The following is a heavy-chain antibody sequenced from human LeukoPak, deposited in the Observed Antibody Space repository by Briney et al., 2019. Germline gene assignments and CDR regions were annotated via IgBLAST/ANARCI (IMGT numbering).Heavy chain of an antibody. CDR1: GYTFTSHG. CDR2: ISTYNGNT. D-gene: IGHD3-10*01. Sequence: GASVKVSCKASGYTFTSHGISWVRQAPGQGLEWMGWISTYNGNTNYAQKLQGRVTMTTDTSTSTAYMELRSLRSDDTAVYYCARDVSLLWFGELPRGLDYWGQGTLVTVSS. J-gene: IGHJ4*02. CDR3: ARDVSLLWFGELPRGLDY. V-gene: IGHV1-18*01.